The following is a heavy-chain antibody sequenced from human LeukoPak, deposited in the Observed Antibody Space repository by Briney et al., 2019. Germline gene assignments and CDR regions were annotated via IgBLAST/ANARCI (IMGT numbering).Heavy chain of an antibody. CDR1: GFIFSSYA. CDR2: ISGSGGST. Sequence: GGSLRLSCGASGFIFSSYAMSWVRQAPGKGLEWVSAISGSGGSTYYADSVKGRFTISRDNSKNTLYLQMNSLRAEDTAVYYCAADITMIVVVTSDYWGQGTLVTVSS. D-gene: IGHD3-22*01. V-gene: IGHV3-23*01. J-gene: IGHJ4*02. CDR3: AADITMIVVVTSDY.